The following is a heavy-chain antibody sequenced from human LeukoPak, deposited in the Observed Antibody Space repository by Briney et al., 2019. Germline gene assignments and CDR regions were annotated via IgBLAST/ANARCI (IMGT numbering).Heavy chain of an antibody. Sequence: GSLRLSCAASGFTFSSYWMSWVRQAPGKGLEWVANIKQDGSEKYYVDSVKGRFTISRDNAKNSLYLQMNSLRAEDTAVYYCARESDIAVAGSSFDYWGQGTLVTVSS. D-gene: IGHD6-19*01. J-gene: IGHJ4*02. CDR2: IKQDGSEK. CDR1: GFTFSSYW. CDR3: ARESDIAVAGSSFDY. V-gene: IGHV3-7*01.